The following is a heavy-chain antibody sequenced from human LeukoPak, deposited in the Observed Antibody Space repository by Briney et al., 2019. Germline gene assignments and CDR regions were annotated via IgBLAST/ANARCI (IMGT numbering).Heavy chain of an antibody. J-gene: IGHJ4*02. CDR3: AKPMTTVTTSFDY. Sequence: RPGGSLRLSCAASGFTFSSYGMHWVRQAPGKGLEWVAFIRYDGSNKYYADSVEGRFTISRDNSKNTLYLQMNGLRAEDTAVYYCAKPMTTVTTSFDYWGQGTLVTVSS. V-gene: IGHV3-30*02. CDR2: IRYDGSNK. D-gene: IGHD4-17*01. CDR1: GFTFSSYG.